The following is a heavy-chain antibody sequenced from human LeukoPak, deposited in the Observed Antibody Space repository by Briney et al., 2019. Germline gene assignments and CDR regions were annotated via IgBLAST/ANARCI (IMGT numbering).Heavy chain of an antibody. D-gene: IGHD3-16*01. V-gene: IGHV3-7*01. CDR3: AIWGSGNY. CDR2: MAPTGSHR. Sequence: GGSLRLSCAASGFTFNRFWMNWVRQAPGKGLEWVANMAPTGSHRRYVDSVGGRFTVSKDNAGTSFYLEMNSLRDDDTAIYYCAIWGSGNYWGRGTQVTVSS. J-gene: IGHJ4*02. CDR1: GFTFNRFW.